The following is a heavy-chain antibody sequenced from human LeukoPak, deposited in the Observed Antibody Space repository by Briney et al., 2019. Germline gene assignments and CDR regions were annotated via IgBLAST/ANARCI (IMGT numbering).Heavy chain of an antibody. CDR3: ARRATSLSYFDY. Sequence: GESLKISCKGSGYSFTNYWIGWVRQMPGEGLEWVGIIYPGDSDTRYRPSFQGQVTISADKTISTAYLQWSSLRAPDTAMYYCARRATSLSYFDYWGQGTLVTVSS. V-gene: IGHV5-51*01. J-gene: IGHJ4*02. CDR2: IYPGDSDT. D-gene: IGHD5/OR15-5a*01. CDR1: GYSFTNYW.